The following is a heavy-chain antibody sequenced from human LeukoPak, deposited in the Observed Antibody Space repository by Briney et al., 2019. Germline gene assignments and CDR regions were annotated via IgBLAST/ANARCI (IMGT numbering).Heavy chain of an antibody. V-gene: IGHV4-59*02. CDR2: IYDTGST. D-gene: IGHD1-26*01. Sequence: SETLSLTCTVSGASVSSYYWSWIRQPPGMALEWIGYIYDTGSTSYNPSLQSRVTISVDMSKNQFSLKLRSVTAADTAMYYCARGKDLLSYWGQGTLVTVSS. J-gene: IGHJ4*02. CDR3: ARGKDLLSY. CDR1: GASVSSYY.